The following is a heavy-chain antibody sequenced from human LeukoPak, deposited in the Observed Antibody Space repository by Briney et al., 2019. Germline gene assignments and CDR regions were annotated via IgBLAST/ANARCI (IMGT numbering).Heavy chain of an antibody. Sequence: GGSLRLSCAASGFTFSSYAMHWVRQAPGKGGEGVAVISYDGSNKYYADSVKGGFTISRDNSKNTLYLQMNSLRAEDTAVYYCARDLRWLQFYFDYWGQGTLVTVSS. J-gene: IGHJ4*02. V-gene: IGHV3-30*04. CDR2: ISYDGSNK. CDR3: ARDLRWLQFYFDY. CDR1: GFTFSSYA. D-gene: IGHD5-24*01.